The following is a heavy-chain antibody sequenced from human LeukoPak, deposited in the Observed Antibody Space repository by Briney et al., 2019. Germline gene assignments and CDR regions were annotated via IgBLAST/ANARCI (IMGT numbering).Heavy chain of an antibody. D-gene: IGHD3-3*01. CDR2: IYHSGST. CDR1: GYSISSGYY. CDR3: ARDFRGGYDFWSGYYTPYYFDY. Sequence: SETLSLTCTVSGYSISSGYYWGWIRQPPGKGLEWIGSIYHSGSTYYNPSLKSRVTISVDTSKDHFSLKLSSVTAADTAVYYCARDFRGGYDFWSGYYTPYYFDYWGQGTLVTVSP. J-gene: IGHJ4*02. V-gene: IGHV4-38-2*02.